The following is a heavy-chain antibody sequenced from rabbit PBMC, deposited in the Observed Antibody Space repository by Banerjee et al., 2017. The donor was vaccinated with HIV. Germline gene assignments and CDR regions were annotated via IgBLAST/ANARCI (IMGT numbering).Heavy chain of an antibody. CDR2: IDSGSSGFT. V-gene: IGHV1S40*01. Sequence: QSLEESGGGLVKPGASLTLTCTASGVSFSINSYMCWVRQAPGKGLEWIACIDSGSSGFTYYASWAKGRFTISKTSSTTVTLQMTSLTAADTATYFCARDTGTSFSTYGMDLWGQGTLVTVS. D-gene: IGHD8-1*01. CDR1: GVSFSINSY. J-gene: IGHJ6*01. CDR3: ARDTGTSFSTYGMDL.